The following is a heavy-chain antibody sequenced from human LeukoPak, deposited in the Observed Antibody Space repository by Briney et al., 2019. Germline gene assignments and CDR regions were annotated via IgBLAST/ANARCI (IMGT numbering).Heavy chain of an antibody. CDR2: ISAYNGNT. CDR1: GYTFTSYG. Sequence: GASVKVSCKASGYTFTSYGISWVRQAPGQGLEWMGWISAYNGNTNYAQKLQGRVTMTTDTSTSTAYMELRSLRSDDTAVYYCARGAGYCSSTSCYVFSVDYYYYDMDVWGQGTTVTVSS. CDR3: ARGAGYCSSTSCYVFSVDYYYYDMDV. D-gene: IGHD2-2*01. V-gene: IGHV1-18*01. J-gene: IGHJ6*02.